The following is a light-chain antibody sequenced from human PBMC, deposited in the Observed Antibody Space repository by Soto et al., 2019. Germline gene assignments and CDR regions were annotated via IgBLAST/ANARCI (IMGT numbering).Light chain of an antibody. CDR1: NSDVGGYNY. CDR3: SSSRSSRSSRTLV. J-gene: IGLJ2*01. CDR2: EVS. Sequence: QSALTQPASVSGSPGQSITISGTGTNSDVGGYNYVSWYQQYPGKAPKLMISEVSNRPSGVSNRLSGSKSGNTASLTISGLQAEDEADYYCSSSRSSRSSRTLVFGGGTKLTVL. V-gene: IGLV2-14*01.